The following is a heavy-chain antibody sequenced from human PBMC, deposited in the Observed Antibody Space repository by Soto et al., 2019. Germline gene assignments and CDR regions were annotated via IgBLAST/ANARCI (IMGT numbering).Heavy chain of an antibody. CDR3: ARLGYCSGGSCLPAGY. V-gene: IGHV1-8*01. D-gene: IGHD2-15*01. Sequence: QVQLVQSGAEVKKPGASVKVSCKASGYTFTSYDINWVRQATGQGLEWMGWMNPNSGNTGYAQKFQGRVTMTRNTSIRTAYMERSSLRSEDTAVYYCARLGYCSGGSCLPAGYWGQGTLVTVSS. CDR1: GYTFTSYD. CDR2: MNPNSGNT. J-gene: IGHJ4*02.